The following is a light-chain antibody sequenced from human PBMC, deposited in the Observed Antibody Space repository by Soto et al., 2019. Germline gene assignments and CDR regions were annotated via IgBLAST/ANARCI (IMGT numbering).Light chain of an antibody. CDR3: FLSYSGARPGVV. Sequence: QAVVTQEPSLTVSPGGTVTLTCGSSTGAVTSGHYPYWFQQKPGQAPRTLIYDTSNKHSWTPARFSGSLLGGKAALTLSGAQPEDEAEYYCFLSYSGARPGVVFGGGTKLTVL. CDR2: DTS. CDR1: TGAVTSGHY. J-gene: IGLJ2*01. V-gene: IGLV7-46*01.